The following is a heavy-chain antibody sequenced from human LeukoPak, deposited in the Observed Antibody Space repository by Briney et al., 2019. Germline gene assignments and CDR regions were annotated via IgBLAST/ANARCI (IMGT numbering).Heavy chain of an antibody. Sequence: SETLSLTCTVSGGSISSGSYYWGWIRQPPGKGLEWIGSIFYSGSTYYNPSLKSRVTISVDTSKNQFSLKLSSVTAADTAVYYCARGSSWSVPDYWGQGTLVTVSS. V-gene: IGHV4-39*01. D-gene: IGHD6-13*01. CDR1: GGSISSGSYY. CDR2: IFYSGST. CDR3: ARGSSWSVPDY. J-gene: IGHJ4*02.